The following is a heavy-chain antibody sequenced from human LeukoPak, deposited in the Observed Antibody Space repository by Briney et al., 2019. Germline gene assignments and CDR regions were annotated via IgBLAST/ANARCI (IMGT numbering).Heavy chain of an antibody. D-gene: IGHD1-26*01. CDR2: IYHSGST. Sequence: SETLSLTCTVSGGSVSSGGYSWSWIRQPPGKGLEWIGYIYHSGSTYYNPSLKSRVTVSVDRSKNQFSLKLSSVTAADTAVYYCARDQGRATASEAFDIWGQGTMVTVSS. CDR1: GGSVSSGGYS. CDR3: ARDQGRATASEAFDI. J-gene: IGHJ3*02. V-gene: IGHV4-30-2*01.